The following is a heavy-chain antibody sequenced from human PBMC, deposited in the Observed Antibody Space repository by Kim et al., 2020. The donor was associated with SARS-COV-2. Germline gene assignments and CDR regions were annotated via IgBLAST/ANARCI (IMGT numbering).Heavy chain of an antibody. V-gene: IGHV4-59*08. J-gene: IGHJ6*02. CDR3: ARRRYYYGMDV. CDR1: GGSISSYY. CDR2: IYYSGST. Sequence: SETLSLTCTVSGGSISSYYWSWIRQPPGKGLEWIGYIYYSGSTNYNPSLKSRVTISVDTSKNQFSLKLSSVTAADTAVYYCARRRYYYGMDVWGQGTTVTVSS.